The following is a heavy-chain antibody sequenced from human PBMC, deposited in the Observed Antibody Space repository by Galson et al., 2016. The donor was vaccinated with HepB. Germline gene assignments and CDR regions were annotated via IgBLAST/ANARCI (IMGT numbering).Heavy chain of an antibody. D-gene: IGHD4-23*01. CDR2: IYHSGNT. Sequence: ETLSLTCAVSGGSIRSTQWWSWVRQAPGRGLEWIGDIYHSGNTNYMPSLQSRVTISADNSKNQFSLKLTAVTAADAAVYYCASVDYYYAMDVWGQGTTVTVSS. V-gene: IGHV4-4*02. J-gene: IGHJ6*02. CDR3: ASVDYYYAMDV. CDR1: GGSIRSTQW.